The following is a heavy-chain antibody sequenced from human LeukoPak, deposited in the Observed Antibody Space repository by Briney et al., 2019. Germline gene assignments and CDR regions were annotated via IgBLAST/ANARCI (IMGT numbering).Heavy chain of an antibody. D-gene: IGHD6-19*01. CDR1: GFTFSRYA. J-gene: IGHJ4*02. CDR2: ISGSGGST. Sequence: PGGSLRLSCAASGFTFSRYAMSWVRQAPGKGLEWVSAISGSGGSTYYADSVKGRFTISRDNSKNTLYLQMNSLRAEDTAVYYCAKPHTSGGYYFDYWGQGALVTVSS. CDR3: AKPHTSGGYYFDY. V-gene: IGHV3-23*01.